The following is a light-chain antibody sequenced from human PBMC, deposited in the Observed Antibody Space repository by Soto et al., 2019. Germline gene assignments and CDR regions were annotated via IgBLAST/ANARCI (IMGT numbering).Light chain of an antibody. Sequence: QLTQSPSSLSASVEDRATITCRASHDVSRYLAWYQQKAGKAPKLLIYGASTLQSGVPSRFSGFGSETEFTLTISSLQPEEFATYHCQQLQRTPFTFGPGTTVDV. CDR3: QQLQRTPFT. CDR1: HDVSRY. V-gene: IGKV1-9*01. CDR2: GAS. J-gene: IGKJ3*01.